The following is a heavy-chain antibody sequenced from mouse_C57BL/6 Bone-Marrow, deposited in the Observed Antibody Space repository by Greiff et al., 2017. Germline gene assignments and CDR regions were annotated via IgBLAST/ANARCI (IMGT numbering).Heavy chain of an antibody. V-gene: IGHV10-1*01. D-gene: IGHD1-1*01. CDR2: IRSKSNNYAT. J-gene: IGHJ1*03. CDR1: GFSFNTYA. CDR3: VRREYYGRDWYFDV. Sequence: DVMLVESGGGLVQPKGSSKLSCAASGFSFNTYAMNWVRQAPGKGLEWVARIRSKSNNYATYYADSVKDRFTISRDDSESMLYLQMNNLKTEDTAMYYCVRREYYGRDWYFDVWGTGTTVTVSS.